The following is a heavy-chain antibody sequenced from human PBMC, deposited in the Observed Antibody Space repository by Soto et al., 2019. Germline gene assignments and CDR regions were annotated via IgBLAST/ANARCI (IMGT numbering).Heavy chain of an antibody. CDR2: IILMFDAT. J-gene: IGHJ3*01. CDR3: ARTFLAAFDL. V-gene: IGHV1-69*06. Sequence: QVRLVQSGAEVKKPGSSVKVSCKASGDTFNTYAISWVRQAPGQGLEWIGGIILMFDATNYAQDFRGRATITADKATNITYLELSSLRSDDTAVYYCARTFLAAFDLWGQGTMVNVSS. CDR1: GDTFNTYA.